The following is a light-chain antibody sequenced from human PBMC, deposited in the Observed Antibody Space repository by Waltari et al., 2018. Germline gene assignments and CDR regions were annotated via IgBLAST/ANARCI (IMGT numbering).Light chain of an antibody. CDR2: NDA. V-gene: IGLV3-21*02. Sequence: SYVLTQPPSVSVAPGQTATITCGGSDIGSKGVQLYQQKAGQAPLLVIYNDADRPSGIPDRFSGSNSANTATLAISRVEAGDEADYYCHVWETSRDYQGFFGTGTKVTVL. CDR3: HVWETSRDYQGF. CDR1: DIGSKG. J-gene: IGLJ1*01.